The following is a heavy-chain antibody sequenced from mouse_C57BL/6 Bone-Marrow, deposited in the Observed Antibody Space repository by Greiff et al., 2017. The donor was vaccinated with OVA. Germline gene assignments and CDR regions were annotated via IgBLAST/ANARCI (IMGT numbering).Heavy chain of an antibody. Sequence: QVQLKQPGAELVKPGASVKMSCKASGYTFTSYWITWVKQRPGQGLEWIGDIYPGSGSTNYNEKFKSKATLTVDTSSSTAYMQLSSLTSEDSAVYYCARRVPYYGSSYVPWFAYWGQGTLVTVSA. CDR2: IYPGSGST. CDR1: GYTFTSYW. CDR3: ARRVPYYGSSYVPWFAY. D-gene: IGHD1-1*01. J-gene: IGHJ3*01. V-gene: IGHV1-55*01.